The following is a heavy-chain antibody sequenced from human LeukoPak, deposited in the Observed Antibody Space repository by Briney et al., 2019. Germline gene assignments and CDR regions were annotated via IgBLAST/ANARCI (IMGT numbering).Heavy chain of an antibody. J-gene: IGHJ4*02. V-gene: IGHV3-7*01. Sequence: GGSLRLSCAASGFTFNNYWMMWVRQAPGKGLEWVANISENGSEKNYVDPVKGRFTISRDNAKISLYLQMNSLRVEDTAVYFCAKRGIVIREVIIIGFHKEAYYFDYWGQGILVTVSS. CDR1: GFTFNNYW. CDR3: AKRGIVIREVIIIGFHKEAYYFDY. CDR2: ISENGSEK. D-gene: IGHD3-10*01.